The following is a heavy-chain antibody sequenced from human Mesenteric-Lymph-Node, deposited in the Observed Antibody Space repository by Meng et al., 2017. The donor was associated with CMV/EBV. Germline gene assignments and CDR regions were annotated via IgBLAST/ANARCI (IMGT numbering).Heavy chain of an antibody. Sequence: AASGFTFSSSAMSWVRQAPGKGLEWVSVIYSGGSSIYYADSVKGRFTISRDNSKNTLYLQMNSLRAEDTAVYYCAKAPLWSGYYIFDYWGQGTLSPSPQ. D-gene: IGHD3-3*01. CDR3: AKAPLWSGYYIFDY. CDR1: GFTFSSSA. CDR2: IYSGGSSI. V-gene: IGHV3-23*03. J-gene: IGHJ4*02.